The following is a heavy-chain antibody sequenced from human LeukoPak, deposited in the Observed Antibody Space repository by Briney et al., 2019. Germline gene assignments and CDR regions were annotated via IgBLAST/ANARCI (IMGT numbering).Heavy chain of an antibody. D-gene: IGHD5-18*01. Sequence: PSETLSLTCTVSGVSISNYYWSWLRQPPGKGLEWIGYIYYSGSTNYNPSLKSRVTISVDTSKNQFSLKLNSVTAADTGVYYCAKGDSWTQNWPSPHYSFDVWGKGTTVTVSS. CDR2: IYYSGST. CDR3: AKGDSWTQNWPSPHYSFDV. J-gene: IGHJ6*04. V-gene: IGHV4-59*01. CDR1: GVSISNYY.